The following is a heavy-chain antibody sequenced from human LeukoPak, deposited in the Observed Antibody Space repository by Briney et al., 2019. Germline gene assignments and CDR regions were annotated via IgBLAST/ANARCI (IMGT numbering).Heavy chain of an antibody. J-gene: IGHJ6*02. CDR2: ISSSSSTI. CDR1: GFTFSSHS. Sequence: PGGSLRLSCAASGFTFSSHSMNWVRQAPGKGLEWVSYISSSSSTIYYADSVKGRFTISRDNAKNSLYLQMNSLRAEDTAVYYCARGGYSWHYYYGMDVWGQGTTVTVSS. V-gene: IGHV3-48*01. CDR3: ARGGYSWHYYYGMDV. D-gene: IGHD2-15*01.